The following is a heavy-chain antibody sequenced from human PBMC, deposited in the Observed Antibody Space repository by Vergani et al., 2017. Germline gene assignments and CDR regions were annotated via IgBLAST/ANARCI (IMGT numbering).Heavy chain of an antibody. J-gene: IGHJ4*02. Sequence: QVQLHQWGAGLLKPSETLSLTCAVYGGSFSGYYWSCIRQPPGKGLEWIGEINHSGSTNYNPSLKSRVTISVDTSKNQFSLKLSSVTAADTAVYYCARGIAAKDYWGQGTLVTVSS. CDR1: GGSFSGYY. CDR3: ARGIAAKDY. V-gene: IGHV4-34*01. D-gene: IGHD6-13*01. CDR2: INHSGST.